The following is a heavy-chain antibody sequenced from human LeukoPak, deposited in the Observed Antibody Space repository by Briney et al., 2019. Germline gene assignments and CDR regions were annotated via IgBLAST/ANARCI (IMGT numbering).Heavy chain of an antibody. D-gene: IGHD3-22*01. CDR1: GGTFSSYA. Sequence: SVKVSCKASGGTFSSYAISWVRQAPGQGLEWMGGIIPIFGTANYAQKFQGRVTMTEDTSTDTAYMELSSLRSEDTAVYYCATGKNYYDSSGYVPPFDYWGQGTLVTVSS. V-gene: IGHV1-69*06. CDR3: ATGKNYYDSSGYVPPFDY. CDR2: IIPIFGTA. J-gene: IGHJ4*02.